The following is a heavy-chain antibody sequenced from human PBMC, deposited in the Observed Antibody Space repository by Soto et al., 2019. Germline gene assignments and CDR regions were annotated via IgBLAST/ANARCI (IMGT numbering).Heavy chain of an antibody. CDR2: IIPIFGTA. V-gene: IGHV1-69*13. CDR3: AKGVAHNDNYIPFEY. Sequence: SVKVSCKASGGTFSSYAISWVRQAPGQGLEWMGGIIPIFGTANYAQKFQGRVTITADESTSTAYMELSSLRAEDTAVYYCAKGVAHNDNYIPFEYWGQGTLVTVSS. J-gene: IGHJ4*02. D-gene: IGHD1-1*01. CDR1: GGTFSSYA.